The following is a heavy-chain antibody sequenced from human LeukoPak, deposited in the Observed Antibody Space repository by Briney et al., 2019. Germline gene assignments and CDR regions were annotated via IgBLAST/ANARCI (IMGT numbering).Heavy chain of an antibody. Sequence: GESLKISFKGSGSGFTSYWIGWVRRMPGKGREWMGIIYPGDSDTRYSPSFQGQVTISADKSISTAYLQWSSLKASDTAMYYCARHYSSRFDPWGQGTLVTVSS. CDR3: ARHYSSRFDP. D-gene: IGHD6-13*01. CDR1: GSGFTSYW. V-gene: IGHV5-51*01. CDR2: IYPGDSDT. J-gene: IGHJ5*02.